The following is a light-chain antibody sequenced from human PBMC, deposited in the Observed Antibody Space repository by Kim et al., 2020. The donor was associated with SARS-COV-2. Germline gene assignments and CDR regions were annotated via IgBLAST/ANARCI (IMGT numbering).Light chain of an antibody. CDR3: QQYAYWRA. Sequence: SLSPAERATLSRRASQSISSSLAWYQQTPGQAPRVLIYGASARATGVPARFSGSGSGTEFTLTISNLQSEDFAVYYCQQYAYWRAFGQGTRLEIK. V-gene: IGKV3-15*01. CDR1: QSISSS. CDR2: GAS. J-gene: IGKJ5*01.